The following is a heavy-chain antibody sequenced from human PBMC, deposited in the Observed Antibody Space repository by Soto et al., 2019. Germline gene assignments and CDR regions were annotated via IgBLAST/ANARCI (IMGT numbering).Heavy chain of an antibody. CDR1: GFTFSDYS. Sequence: QVQLVESGGGVVQPGRSLRLSCAASGFTFSDYSMHWVRQAPGKGLEWVAVISYDGSNKYYADSVKGRFTISRDNSKNTLYLQMDNLRADDTALYYCARVRSRLDYWGQGTLVTVSS. CDR2: ISYDGSNK. CDR3: ARVRSRLDY. V-gene: IGHV3-30-3*01. J-gene: IGHJ4*02.